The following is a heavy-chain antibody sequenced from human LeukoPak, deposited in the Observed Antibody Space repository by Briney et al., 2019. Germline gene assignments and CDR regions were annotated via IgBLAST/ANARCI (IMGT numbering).Heavy chain of an antibody. D-gene: IGHD5-12*01. J-gene: IGHJ4*01. V-gene: IGHV1-2*02. CDR1: GYTFTDYY. Sequence: ASVKVSCTASGYTFTDYYFHWVRQAPGQGLEWMGWFNPNSGATQYAQKFQGRVTMTRVTSITTAYMELTRLTSDDTAVYYCARAIVATFATDYWGHGTLVTVTS. CDR2: FNPNSGAT. CDR3: ARAIVATFATDY.